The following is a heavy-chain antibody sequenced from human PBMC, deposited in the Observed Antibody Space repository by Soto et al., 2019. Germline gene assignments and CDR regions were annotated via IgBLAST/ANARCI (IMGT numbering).Heavy chain of an antibody. CDR2: ISYDGSNK. J-gene: IGHJ4*02. CDR1: GFTFSSYG. Sequence: QVQLVESGGGVVQPGRSLRLSCVASGFTFSSYGMHWVRQAPGKGLEWVAVISYDGSNKYYADSVKGRFTISRDNSKNTLYLQMNSLRAEDTAVYYCAKDASSWTLFDYWGQGTLVTVSS. V-gene: IGHV3-30*18. D-gene: IGHD6-13*01. CDR3: AKDASSWTLFDY.